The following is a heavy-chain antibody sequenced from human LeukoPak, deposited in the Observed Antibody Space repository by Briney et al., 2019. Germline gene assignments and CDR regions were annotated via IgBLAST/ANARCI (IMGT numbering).Heavy chain of an antibody. CDR3: ARAALRVPKVDY. J-gene: IGHJ4*02. CDR2: MNPNSGNT. V-gene: IGHV1-8*01. Sequence: GASVKVSCKASGYTFTSYDINWVRQATGQGLEWTGWMNPNSGNTGYAQKFQGRVTMTRNTSISTAYMELSSLRSEDTAVYYCARAALRVPKVDYWGQGTLVTVSS. CDR1: GYTFTSYD. D-gene: IGHD4-17*01.